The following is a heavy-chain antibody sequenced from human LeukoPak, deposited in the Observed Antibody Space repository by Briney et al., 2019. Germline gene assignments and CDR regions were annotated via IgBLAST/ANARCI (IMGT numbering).Heavy chain of an antibody. Sequence: ASVKVSCKASGYTFTSYGISWVRQAPGQGLEWMGWISAYNGNTNYAQKLQGRVTMTTDTSTSTAYMELRSLRSDDTAVYYCARVFRDIVATKYDYWGQGTLVTVSS. CDR1: GYTFTSYG. J-gene: IGHJ4*02. CDR2: ISAYNGNT. V-gene: IGHV1-18*01. D-gene: IGHD5-12*01. CDR3: ARVFRDIVATKYDY.